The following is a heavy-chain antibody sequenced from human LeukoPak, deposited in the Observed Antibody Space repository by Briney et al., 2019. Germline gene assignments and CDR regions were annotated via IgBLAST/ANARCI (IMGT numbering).Heavy chain of an antibody. J-gene: IGHJ4*02. D-gene: IGHD1-26*01. CDR1: GGTFSSYA. V-gene: IGHV1-69*13. Sequence: SVKVSCKASGGTFSSYAISWVRQAPGQGLEWMGGIIPIFGTANYAQKFQGRVTITADESTSTAYMELSSLRSEDTAVYYCARDRVGATPFDYWGQGTLVTASS. CDR3: ARDRVGATPFDY. CDR2: IIPIFGTA.